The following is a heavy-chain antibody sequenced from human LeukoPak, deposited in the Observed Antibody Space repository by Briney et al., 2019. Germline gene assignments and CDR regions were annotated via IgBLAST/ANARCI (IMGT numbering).Heavy chain of an antibody. Sequence: TLSLTCTVSSGSISSGEYYWSWIRQPPGKGQEWIGYIYYSGSTYYNRSLKSRVTISVDTSKNQFSLKLSSVTAADTAVYYSARGMSWYYDSSGYYYSNAFDIWGQGTMVTVSS. J-gene: IGHJ3*02. D-gene: IGHD3-22*01. CDR2: IYYSGST. CDR3: ARGMSWYYDSSGYYYSNAFDI. V-gene: IGHV4-30-4*08. CDR1: SGSISSGEYY.